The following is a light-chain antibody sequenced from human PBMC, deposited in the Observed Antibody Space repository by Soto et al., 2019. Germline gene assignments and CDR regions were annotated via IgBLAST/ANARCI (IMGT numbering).Light chain of an antibody. V-gene: IGKV3-11*01. CDR1: QSIASY. CDR3: QLRTNWPPTWT. J-gene: IGKJ1*01. Sequence: EIVLTQSPATLSLSPGERATLSCRASQSIASYLAWYQHRPGQAPRLLVYDASKRATDITARFSGSGSGTDFTLTISSLEPEDFAVYYCQLRTNWPPTWTFGQGTKVEIK. CDR2: DAS.